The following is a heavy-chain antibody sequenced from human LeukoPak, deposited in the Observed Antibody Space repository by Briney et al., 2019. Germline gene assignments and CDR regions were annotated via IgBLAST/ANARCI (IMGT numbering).Heavy chain of an antibody. V-gene: IGHV1-2*02. CDR1: GYTFIVYY. CDR2: INPNSGAT. J-gene: IGHJ4*02. Sequence: ASVKLSCKSSGYTFIVYYIHWVRHAPRQGLEWMRWINPNSGATKYAQKFQGRVSMTRDTSINTAYMGLTNLRSDDTAIFYCARVKNLMPEFEFWGQGTLVTVSS. D-gene: IGHD2-2*01. CDR3: ARVKNLMPEFEF.